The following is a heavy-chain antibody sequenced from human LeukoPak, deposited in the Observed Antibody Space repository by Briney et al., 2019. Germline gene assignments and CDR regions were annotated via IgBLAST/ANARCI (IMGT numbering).Heavy chain of an antibody. J-gene: IGHJ4*02. V-gene: IGHV3-21*01. D-gene: IGHD6-6*01. CDR1: GFTFSSYS. Sequence: GGSLRLSCAASGFTFSSYSMSWVRQAPGKGLEWVASISSSSSYIYYADSVKGRFTISRDNAKNSLYLQMNSPGAEDTAVYYCARGGGEYSSSSGVYWGQGTLVTVSS. CDR3: ARGGGEYSSSSGVY. CDR2: ISSSSSYI.